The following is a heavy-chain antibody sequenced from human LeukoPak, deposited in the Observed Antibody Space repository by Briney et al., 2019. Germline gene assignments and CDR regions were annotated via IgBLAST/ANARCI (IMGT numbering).Heavy chain of an antibody. CDR2: INHSGST. Sequence: SETLSLTCAVYSGSFSASYWSWIRQPPGKGLEWIGEINHSGSTNYNPSLKSRVTILVDTSKNQFSLKLSSVTAADTAVYYCAREGVGLAIVDYWGQGTLVTVSS. J-gene: IGHJ4*02. CDR3: AREGVGLAIVDY. V-gene: IGHV4-34*01. CDR1: SGSFSASY. D-gene: IGHD3-16*01.